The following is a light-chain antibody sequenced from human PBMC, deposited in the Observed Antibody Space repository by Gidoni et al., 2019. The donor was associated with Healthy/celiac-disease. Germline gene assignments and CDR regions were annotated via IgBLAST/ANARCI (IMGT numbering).Light chain of an antibody. CDR3: QQYGSSPFT. Sequence: EIVLTQSPGTLSLSPGERATLSCRASQSVSSSYLAWYQQEPGQAPRLLIYGASSRATGIPERFSGRGAGTDFKLTISRLEPEDFAVYYCQQYGSSPFTFGPGTKVDIK. V-gene: IGKV3-20*01. CDR2: GAS. J-gene: IGKJ3*01. CDR1: QSVSSSY.